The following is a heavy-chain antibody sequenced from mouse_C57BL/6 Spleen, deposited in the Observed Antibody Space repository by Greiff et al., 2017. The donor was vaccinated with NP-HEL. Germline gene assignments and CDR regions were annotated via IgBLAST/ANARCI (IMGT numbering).Heavy chain of an antibody. CDR3: ARRVTEGSFDY. V-gene: IGHV1-64*01. Sequence: QVQLQQPGAELVKPGASVKLSCKASGYTFTSYWMHWVKQRPGQGLEWIGMIHPNSGSTNYNEKFKSKATLTVDKSSSTAYMQLSSLTSEDSAVYYCARRVTEGSFDYWGQGTTLTVSS. J-gene: IGHJ2*01. CDR1: GYTFTSYW. D-gene: IGHD2-2*01. CDR2: IHPNSGST.